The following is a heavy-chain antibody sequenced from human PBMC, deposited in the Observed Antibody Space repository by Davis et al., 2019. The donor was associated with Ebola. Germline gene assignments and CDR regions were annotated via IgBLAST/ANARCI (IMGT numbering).Heavy chain of an antibody. J-gene: IGHJ4*02. V-gene: IGHV4-59*12. CDR2: IYYSGST. CDR1: GDSISSDY. Sequence: SETLSLTCTVSGDSISSDYWSWIRQSPGKGLEWIGYIYYSGSTNYNPSLKTRVTISVDTSKNQFSLKLSSVTAADTAVYYCARVSGFGELLRRYYFDYWGQGTLVTVSS. D-gene: IGHD3-10*01. CDR3: ARVSGFGELLRRYYFDY.